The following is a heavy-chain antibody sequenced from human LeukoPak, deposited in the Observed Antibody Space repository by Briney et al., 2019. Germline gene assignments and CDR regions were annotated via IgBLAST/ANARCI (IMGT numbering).Heavy chain of an antibody. Sequence: ASVKVSCKASGYTFTGYYMHWVRQAPGQGLEWMGWINPNSGGTNYAQKFQGRVTMTRDTSISTAYMELSRLRSDDTAVYYCARDHSSSSLVAFDIWGQGTMVTVSS. CDR1: GYTFTGYY. CDR2: INPNSGGT. D-gene: IGHD6-6*01. CDR3: ARDHSSSSLVAFDI. V-gene: IGHV1-2*02. J-gene: IGHJ3*02.